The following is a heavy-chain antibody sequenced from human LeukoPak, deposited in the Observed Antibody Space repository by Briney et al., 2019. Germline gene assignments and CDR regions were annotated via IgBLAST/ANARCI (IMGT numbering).Heavy chain of an antibody. D-gene: IGHD6-13*01. V-gene: IGHV3-30*04. CDR1: GFPFSSYA. J-gene: IGHJ4*02. Sequence: PGRSLRLSCAASGFPFSSYATHWGRQAPGKGLEGVAVISYEGSKKYYADSVKGRFTISRDNSKNTLYLQMNSLRAEDTAVDYCAKEVSSRIDFDYWGQGTLVTVSS. CDR2: ISYEGSKK. CDR3: AKEVSSRIDFDY.